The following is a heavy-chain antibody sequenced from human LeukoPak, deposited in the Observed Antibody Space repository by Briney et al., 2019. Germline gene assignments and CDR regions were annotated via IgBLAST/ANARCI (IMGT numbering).Heavy chain of an antibody. CDR1: GFTFSNYA. Sequence: GGSLRLSCAASGFTFSNYALSWVRQAPGKGLEWVSPISGDGGGTYYADSVKGRFTISRDNSKRTLYLQMDSPRTDDTAVYYCAKDIESLSSSCYYFDYWGERTRVTVSS. CDR2: ISGDGGGT. CDR3: AKDIESLSSSCYYFDY. V-gene: IGHV3-23*01. D-gene: IGHD6-13*01. J-gene: IGHJ4*02.